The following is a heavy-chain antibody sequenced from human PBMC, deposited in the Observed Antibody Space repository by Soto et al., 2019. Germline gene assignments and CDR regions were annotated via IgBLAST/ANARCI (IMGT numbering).Heavy chain of an antibody. V-gene: IGHV3-21*01. CDR2: ISSSSSYI. D-gene: IGHD6-13*01. J-gene: IGHJ4*02. Sequence: GSLRLSCXASGFTFSSYSMNWVRQAPGKGLEWVSSISSSSSYIYYADSVKGRFTISRDNAKNSLYLQMNSLRAEDTAVYYCSSQAGTGFDYWGQGTLVTVSS. CDR3: SSQAGTGFDY. CDR1: GFTFSSYS.